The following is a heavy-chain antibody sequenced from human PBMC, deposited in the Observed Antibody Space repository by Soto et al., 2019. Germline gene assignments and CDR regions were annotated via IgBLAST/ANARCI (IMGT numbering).Heavy chain of an antibody. J-gene: IGHJ4*02. CDR1: GFIFSSYA. D-gene: IGHD2-2*02. V-gene: IGHV3-23*01. CDR3: AKPECISISCDKKFEY. Sequence: GGSLRLSCAASGFIFSSYAMSWVRQAPGKGLEWVSAISGAGGSAYYADSVKGRFTISRDNSKDTLYLQMNNLRAEDTAVYYCAKPECISISCDKKFEYWGQGTLVTVSS. CDR2: ISGAGGSA.